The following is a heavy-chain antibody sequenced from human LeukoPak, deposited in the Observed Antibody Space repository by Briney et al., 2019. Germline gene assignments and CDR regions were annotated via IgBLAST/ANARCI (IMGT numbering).Heavy chain of an antibody. Sequence: GESLKISCKGSGYSFTSYWIGWVRQMPGKGLKWMGIIYPGDSDARYSPSFQGQVTISADKSISTAYPQWSSLKASDTAMYYCARRRDLYSGSYYPFDYWGQGTLVTVSS. D-gene: IGHD1-26*01. CDR2: IYPGDSDA. CDR3: ARRRDLYSGSYYPFDY. CDR1: GYSFTSYW. V-gene: IGHV5-51*01. J-gene: IGHJ4*02.